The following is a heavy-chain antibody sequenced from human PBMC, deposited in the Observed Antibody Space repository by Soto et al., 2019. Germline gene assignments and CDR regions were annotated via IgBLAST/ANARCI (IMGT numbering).Heavy chain of an antibody. J-gene: IGHJ4*02. CDR2: VSGSSGSK. Sequence: EVQLLESGGGLVQPGGSLRLSCAASGFTFSSYAMSWVRQAPGKGLEWVSSVSGSSGSKSYADSVKGRFTISRDNSKRTVYLQMKSLRAEDTAVYFCAKDWCSGTTCYCLENWGQGTLVTVSS. V-gene: IGHV3-23*01. CDR1: GFTFSSYA. D-gene: IGHD1-7*01. CDR3: AKDWCSGTTCYCLEN.